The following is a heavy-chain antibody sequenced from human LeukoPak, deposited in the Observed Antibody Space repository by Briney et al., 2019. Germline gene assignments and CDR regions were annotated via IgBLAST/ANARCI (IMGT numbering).Heavy chain of an antibody. D-gene: IGHD3-22*01. CDR1: GFTFSDYY. J-gene: IGHJ4*02. V-gene: IGHV3-11*01. CDR2: ISSSGSTI. CDR3: AKRLDGSGNTNFDY. Sequence: GGSLRLSCAASGFTFSDYYMSWIRQAPGKGLEWVSYISSSGSTIYYADSVKGRFTISRDNAKNSLYLQMNSLRAEGTAVYYCAKRLDGSGNTNFDYWGQGTQVTVSS.